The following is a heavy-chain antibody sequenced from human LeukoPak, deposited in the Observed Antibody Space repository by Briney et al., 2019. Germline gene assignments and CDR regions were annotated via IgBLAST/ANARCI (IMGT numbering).Heavy chain of an antibody. Sequence: SVKVSCKASGYTFTGYYMHWVRQAPGQGLEWMGGIIPIFGTANYAQKFQGRVTITADESTSTAYMELSSLRSEDTAVYYCARSGLLWFGELYNWFDPWGQGTLVTVSS. D-gene: IGHD3-10*01. CDR3: ARSGLLWFGELYNWFDP. J-gene: IGHJ5*02. CDR1: GYTFTGYY. CDR2: IIPIFGTA. V-gene: IGHV1-69*13.